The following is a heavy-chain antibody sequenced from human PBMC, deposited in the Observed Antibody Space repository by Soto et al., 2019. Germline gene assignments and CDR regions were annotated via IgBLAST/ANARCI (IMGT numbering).Heavy chain of an antibody. J-gene: IGHJ5*02. CDR2: IHYSGST. Sequence: SETLSLTWTVSGGSISSYYWSWIRQPPGKGLEWIGYIHYSGSTNYNPSLKSRVTISVDTSKNQFSLKLSSVTAADTAVYYCARRLPGDYGHWFDPWGQGILVTVSS. CDR1: GGSISSYY. CDR3: ARRLPGDYGHWFDP. D-gene: IGHD4-17*01. V-gene: IGHV4-59*08.